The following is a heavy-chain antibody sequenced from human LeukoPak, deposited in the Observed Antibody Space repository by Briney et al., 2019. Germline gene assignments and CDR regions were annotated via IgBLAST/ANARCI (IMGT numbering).Heavy chain of an antibody. CDR2: IYYSGST. J-gene: IGHJ5*02. CDR3: ASPYCSGGSCYAKT. D-gene: IGHD2-15*01. CDR1: GGSISSGGYY. V-gene: IGHV4-31*03. Sequence: SETLSLTCTVSGGSISSGGYYWSWIRKHPGKGLEWIGYIYYSGSTYYNPSLKSRVTISVDTSKNQFSLKLSSVTAADTAVYYCASPYCSGGSCYAKTWGQGTLVTVSS.